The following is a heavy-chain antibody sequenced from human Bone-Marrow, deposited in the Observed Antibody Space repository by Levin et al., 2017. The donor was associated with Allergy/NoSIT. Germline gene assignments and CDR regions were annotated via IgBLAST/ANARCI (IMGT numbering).Heavy chain of an antibody. CDR2: ISSYGSGT. J-gene: IGHJ3*01. CDR3: VKDNFANPRGAFDV. D-gene: IGHD4/OR15-4a*01. CDR1: GFTFGSYA. V-gene: IGHV3-64D*06. Sequence: SCSASGFTFGSYAMVWVRQAPGKGLEYVSAISSYGSGTYYSDSLKGRFTISRDNRKNTMYLQMGSLRAEETAVYYCVKDNFANPRGAFDVWGPGTVVTVSS.